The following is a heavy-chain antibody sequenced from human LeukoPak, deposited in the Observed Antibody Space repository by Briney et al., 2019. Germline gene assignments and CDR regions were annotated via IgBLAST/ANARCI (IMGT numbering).Heavy chain of an antibody. D-gene: IGHD6-13*01. Sequence: ASVKVSCKVSGYTLTELSMHWVRQAPGKGLEWMGGFDPEDGETIYAQKFQGRATMTEDTSTDTAYMELSSLRSEDTAVYYCATARGSSSWYNAFDIWGQGTMVIVSS. CDR3: ATARGSSSWYNAFDI. V-gene: IGHV1-24*01. CDR2: FDPEDGET. CDR1: GYTLTELS. J-gene: IGHJ3*02.